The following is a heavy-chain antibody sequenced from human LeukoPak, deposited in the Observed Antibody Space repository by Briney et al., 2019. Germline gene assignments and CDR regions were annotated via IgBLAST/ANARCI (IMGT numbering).Heavy chain of an antibody. J-gene: IGHJ4*02. D-gene: IGHD4-17*01. CDR2: ISGSSGLT. Sequence: SGGSLRLSCAASGFTFGNYAMSWVRRAPGRGLEWVSAISGSSGLTYYADSVKGRFTISRDNSKNTLFLQMNSLRAEDTAVYYCARRGESASYGDYRFDYWGQGTLVTVSS. CDR3: ARRGESASYGDYRFDY. V-gene: IGHV3-23*01. CDR1: GFTFGNYA.